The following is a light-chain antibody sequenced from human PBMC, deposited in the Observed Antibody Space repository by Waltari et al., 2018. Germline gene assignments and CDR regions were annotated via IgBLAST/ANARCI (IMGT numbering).Light chain of an antibody. CDR1: RSDVGSYSY. Sequence: QSAPTQPASVSVSPGQSITISCTGTRSDVGSYSYVSWYRPYPGKAPELLIYEVTKRPSGVSDRFSGSRSGSTASLTISGLQTEYEADYFCSSYTTTTTLVFGTGTKVIVL. J-gene: IGLJ1*01. V-gene: IGLV2-14*01. CDR3: SSYTTTTTLV. CDR2: EVT.